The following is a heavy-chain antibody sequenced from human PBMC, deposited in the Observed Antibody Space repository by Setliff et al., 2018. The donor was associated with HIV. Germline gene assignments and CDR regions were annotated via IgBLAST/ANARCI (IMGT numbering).Heavy chain of an antibody. CDR1: GGSISKSNYY. CDR2: IYYIGTT. Sequence: PSETLSLTCTVSGGSISKSNYYWGWIRQPPGKGRVWVGSIYYIGTTYYNPSLKSRVTISIDTSKNDFSLNLTSVTAADTAMYYCARLASTRDWYFDLWGRGTLVTVSS. V-gene: IGHV4-39*02. J-gene: IGHJ2*01. CDR3: ARLASTRDWYFDL.